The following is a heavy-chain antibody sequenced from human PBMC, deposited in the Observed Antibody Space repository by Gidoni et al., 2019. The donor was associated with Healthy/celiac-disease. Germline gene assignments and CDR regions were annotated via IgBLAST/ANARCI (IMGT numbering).Heavy chain of an antibody. V-gene: IGHV3-9*01. CDR2: ISWNSCSI. J-gene: IGHJ4*02. CDR1: GFTFDDYA. Sequence: EVQLVESGGGLVQPGRSMRLSCAASGFTFDDYAMPWVRQAPGKGLEWCSGISWNSCSIGYADSVKGRFTISRDNAKNSLYLQMNSLRAEDTAFYYCAKAQKGGLLSDFYYWGQGTLVTVSS. D-gene: IGHD3-10*01. CDR3: AKAQKGGLLSDFYY.